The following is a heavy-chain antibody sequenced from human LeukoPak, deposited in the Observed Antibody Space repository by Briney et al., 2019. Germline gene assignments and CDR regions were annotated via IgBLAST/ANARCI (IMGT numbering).Heavy chain of an antibody. CDR1: GFTFSNAW. V-gene: IGHV3-15*01. CDR2: IKSKTDGGTT. Sequence: GGSLRLSCAASGFTFSNAWMSWVRQAPGKGLEWVGRIKSKTDGGTTDYAAPVKGRFTISRDDSKNTLYLQMNSLKTEDTAVYYCTTDLRQTKTLRFLEWFVNYWGQGTLVTVSS. J-gene: IGHJ4*02. D-gene: IGHD3-3*01. CDR3: TTDLRQTKTLRFLEWFVNY.